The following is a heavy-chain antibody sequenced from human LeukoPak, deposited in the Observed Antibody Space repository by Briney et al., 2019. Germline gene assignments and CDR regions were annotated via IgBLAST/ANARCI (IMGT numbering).Heavy chain of an antibody. V-gene: IGHV3-23*01. CDR2: ISGSGGST. CDR1: GFTFSSYA. J-gene: IGHJ3*02. Sequence: GGSLRLSCAASGFTFSSYAMSWVRQAPGKGQEWVSAISGSGGSTYYADSVKGRFTISRDNSKNTLYLQMNSLRAEDTAVYYCAKDHDHDYVWGSYRYLYAFDIWGQGTMVTVSS. CDR3: AKDHDHDYVWGSYRYLYAFDI. D-gene: IGHD3-16*02.